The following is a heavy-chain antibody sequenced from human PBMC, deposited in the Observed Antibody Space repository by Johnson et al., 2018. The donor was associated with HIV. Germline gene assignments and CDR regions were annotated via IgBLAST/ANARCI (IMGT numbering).Heavy chain of an antibody. CDR1: GFTFSNAW. CDR3: TTDRAAARYAFDI. V-gene: IGHV3-15*01. D-gene: IGHD6-13*01. J-gene: IGHJ3*02. CDR2: IKSKTDGGTT. Sequence: VQLVESGGGLVKPGGSLRLSCAASGFTFSNAWMSWVRQAPGKGLEWVGRIKSKTDGGTTDYAAPVKGRFTISRDDSKNTLYLQMNSLKTEDPAVYYCTTDRAAARYAFDIWGQGTMVTVSS.